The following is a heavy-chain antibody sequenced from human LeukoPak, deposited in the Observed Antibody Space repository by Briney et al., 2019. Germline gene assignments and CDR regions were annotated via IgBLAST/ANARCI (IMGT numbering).Heavy chain of an antibody. J-gene: IGHJ3*01. CDR1: GFTFSYYA. Sequence: GGSLRLSCAASGFTFSYYAMNWVRQAPGKGLEWVSSISSSVTTINYADSVKGRFTISRDNAKYSLYLQMNSLRAEDTAVYYCARGGYCSGGICYSYNASDVWGQGTMVTVSS. V-gene: IGHV3-48*03. D-gene: IGHD2-15*01. CDR3: ARGGYCSGGICYSYNASDV. CDR2: ISSSVTTI.